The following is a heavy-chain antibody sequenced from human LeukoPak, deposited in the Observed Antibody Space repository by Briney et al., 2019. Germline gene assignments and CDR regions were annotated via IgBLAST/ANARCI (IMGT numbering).Heavy chain of an antibody. Sequence: GGSLRLSCAASGFTFSSYCMSWVRQAPGRGLEWVSAISGSGGSTYYADSVKGRFTISRDNSKNTLYLQMNSLRAEDTAVYYCAKGRCSSTCCHFDYWGQGTLVTVSS. D-gene: IGHD2-2*01. CDR3: AKGRCSSTCCHFDY. V-gene: IGHV3-23*01. J-gene: IGHJ4*02. CDR1: GFTFSSYC. CDR2: ISGSGGST.